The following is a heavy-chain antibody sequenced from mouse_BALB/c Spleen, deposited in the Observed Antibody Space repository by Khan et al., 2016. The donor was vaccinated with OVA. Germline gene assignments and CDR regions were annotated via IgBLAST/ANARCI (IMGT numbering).Heavy chain of an antibody. V-gene: IGHV1-54*03. CDR1: GYAFTHYL. CDR2: INTDSGGT. D-gene: IGHD2-13*01. Sequence: QIQLVQSGTELVKPGTSVKLSCKASGYAFTHYLIEWLKQRPGQGLQWIGVINTDSGGTNYNEKFKGRVTLTADKSTNTAYLHLSSLTSDDSAVYFGAGAYYGGYLAWIDYWGQGTLVTVSA. CDR3: AGAYYGGYLAWIDY. J-gene: IGHJ3*01.